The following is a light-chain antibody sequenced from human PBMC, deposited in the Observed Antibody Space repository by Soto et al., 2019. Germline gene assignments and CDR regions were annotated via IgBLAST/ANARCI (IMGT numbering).Light chain of an antibody. Sequence: EIVLTQSPSTLSLSPGEIATLSCRASQSVSSYLAWYQQKPGQAPRLLIYDASNRATGIPARFSGSGSGTDFTLTISSLEPEDFAVYYCQQRSNWPPITFGQGTRLDIK. CDR1: QSVSSY. J-gene: IGKJ5*01. V-gene: IGKV3-11*01. CDR2: DAS. CDR3: QQRSNWPPIT.